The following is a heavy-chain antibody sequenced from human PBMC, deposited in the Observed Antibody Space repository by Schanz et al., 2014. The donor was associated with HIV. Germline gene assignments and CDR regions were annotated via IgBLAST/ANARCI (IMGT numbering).Heavy chain of an antibody. CDR1: GFTFSIYG. D-gene: IGHD3-22*01. CDR3: AKPEYDSSGNSQTHFDY. CDR2: ISESGGRT. J-gene: IGHJ4*02. Sequence: VQLVESGGGVVQPGGSLRLSCAASGFTFSIYGIHWVRQAPGKGLEWVSSISESGGRTYYADSVNGRFTISRDNSKNTLSLQMTALRTEDTAIYYCAKPEYDSSGNSQTHFDYWGQGTLVTVSS. V-gene: IGHV3-23*04.